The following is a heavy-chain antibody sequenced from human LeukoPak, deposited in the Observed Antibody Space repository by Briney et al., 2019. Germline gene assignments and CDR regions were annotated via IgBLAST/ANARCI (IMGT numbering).Heavy chain of an antibody. CDR1: GFTFSIYA. D-gene: IGHD1-26*01. J-gene: IGHJ4*02. Sequence: PGGPLRLSCAASGFTFSIYAMNWVRQAPGRGLEWVSVTSGSGGTTYYADSVKGRFTISRDNTKNTLYLQMNSLRDEDTAVYYCARRIGGANNFDYWGQGTLVTVSS. CDR3: ARRIGGANNFDY. CDR2: TSGSGGTT. V-gene: IGHV3-23*01.